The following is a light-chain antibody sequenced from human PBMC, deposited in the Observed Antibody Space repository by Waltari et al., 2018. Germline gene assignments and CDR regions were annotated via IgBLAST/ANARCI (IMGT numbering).Light chain of an antibody. CDR2: DVT. V-gene: IGLV2-11*01. J-gene: IGLJ2*01. CDR3: CSYAGSYTL. CDR1: SSDVGGYNF. Sequence: QSALTQPRSVSGSPGQTVTISCTGTSSDVGGYNFVSLYQQYPDKAPKLMIYDVTKRPSGVPDRFSGSKSGDTASLTISGLQAEDEADYYCCSYAGSYTLFGGGTKLTVL.